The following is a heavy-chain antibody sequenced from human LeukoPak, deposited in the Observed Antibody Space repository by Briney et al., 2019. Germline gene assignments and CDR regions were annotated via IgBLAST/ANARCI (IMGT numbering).Heavy chain of an antibody. CDR3: ARNVTAPSVIDI. CDR1: GYTFSTYG. CDR2: ISAYNGNT. J-gene: IGHJ3*02. Sequence: ASVKVSCKASGYTFSTYGINWVRQAPGQGLEWMGWISAYNGNTNYAQKVQGRVTMTTDTSTSTAHMELRSLRSDDTAVYYCARNVTAPSVIDIWGQGTMVTVSS. D-gene: IGHD2/OR15-2a*01. V-gene: IGHV1-18*01.